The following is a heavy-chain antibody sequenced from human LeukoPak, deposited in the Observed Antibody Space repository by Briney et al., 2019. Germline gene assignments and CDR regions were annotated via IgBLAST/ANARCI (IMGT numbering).Heavy chain of an antibody. J-gene: IGHJ5*02. V-gene: IGHV1-69*13. CDR3: ASGRQDIVVVPAATDNWFDP. Sequence: SVKVSCKASGGTFSSYAISWVRQAPGQGLEWMGGIIPIFGTANYAQKFRGRVTITADESTSTAYMELSSLRSEDTAVYYCASGRQDIVVVPAATDNWFDPWGQGTLVTVSS. CDR1: GGTFSSYA. D-gene: IGHD2-2*01. CDR2: IIPIFGTA.